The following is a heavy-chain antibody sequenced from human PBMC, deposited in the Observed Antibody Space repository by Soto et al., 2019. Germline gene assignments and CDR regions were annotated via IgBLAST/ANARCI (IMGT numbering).Heavy chain of an antibody. D-gene: IGHD5-18*01. Sequence: GGSLRLSCAASGFPFSSYGMYWVRQAPGKGLEWVAAISYDGSNNYHADSVKGRFTISRDNSKNTLYLQLNSLRTEDTAVYYCAKDIVKYTYGACDYWGQGVLVTVPQ. CDR2: ISYDGSNN. CDR3: AKDIVKYTYGACDY. V-gene: IGHV3-30*18. J-gene: IGHJ4*02. CDR1: GFPFSSYG.